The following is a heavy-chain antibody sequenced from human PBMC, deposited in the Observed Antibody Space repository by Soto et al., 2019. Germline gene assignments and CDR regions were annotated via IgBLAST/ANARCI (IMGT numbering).Heavy chain of an antibody. CDR3: ARAIETAMDPCDY. V-gene: IGHV1-8*01. D-gene: IGHD5-18*01. Sequence: ASVKVSCKTSGYTFTNFDVNWVRQAAGQGLEWMGWMSPNSENKGYAQKFQGRVSMTRDTSITTAYMELSSLRSEDTAVYYCARAIETAMDPCDYWGQGALVTVSS. CDR1: GYTFTNFD. J-gene: IGHJ4*02. CDR2: MSPNSENK.